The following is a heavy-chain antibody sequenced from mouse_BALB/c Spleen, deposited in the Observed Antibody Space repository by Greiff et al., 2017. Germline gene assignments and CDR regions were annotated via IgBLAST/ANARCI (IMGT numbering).Heavy chain of an antibody. CDR1: GFAFSSYD. J-gene: IGHJ3*01. V-gene: IGHV5-12-1*01. Sequence: EVQLVEPGGGLVKPGGSLKLSCAASGFAFSSYDMSWVRQTPEKRLELVAYISSGGGSTYYPDTVKGRFTISRDNAKNTLYLQMSSLKSEDTAMYYCARHRYDQIAYWGQGTWVTVSA. CDR2: ISSGGGST. D-gene: IGHD2-14*01. CDR3: ARHRYDQIAY.